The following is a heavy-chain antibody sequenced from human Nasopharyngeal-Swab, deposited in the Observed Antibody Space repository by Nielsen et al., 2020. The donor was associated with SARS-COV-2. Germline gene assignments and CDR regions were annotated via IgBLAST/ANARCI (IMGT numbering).Heavy chain of an antibody. CDR2: ISSSSSYI. Sequence: GESLKISCAASGFTFSSYSMNWVRQAPGKGLEWVSSISSSSSYIYYADSVKGRFTISRDNAKNSLYLQMNSLRAEDTAVYYCARESKPFCGGDCYLDYWGQGTLVTVSS. CDR3: ARESKPFCGGDCYLDY. CDR1: GFTFSSYS. D-gene: IGHD2-21*02. V-gene: IGHV3-21*01. J-gene: IGHJ4*02.